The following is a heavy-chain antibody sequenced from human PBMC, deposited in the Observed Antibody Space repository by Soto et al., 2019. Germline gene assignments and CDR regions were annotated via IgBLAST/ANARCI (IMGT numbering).Heavy chain of an antibody. V-gene: IGHV1-69*04. D-gene: IGHD6-19*01. CDR1: GGTFSSYT. Sequence: ASVKVSCKASGGTFSSYTISWVRQAPGQGLEWMGRIIPILGIANYAQKFQGRVTITADKSTSTAYMELSSLRSEDTAVYYCAREGAVAGLHYYYYMDVWGKGTTVTVSS. J-gene: IGHJ6*03. CDR3: AREGAVAGLHYYYYMDV. CDR2: IIPILGIA.